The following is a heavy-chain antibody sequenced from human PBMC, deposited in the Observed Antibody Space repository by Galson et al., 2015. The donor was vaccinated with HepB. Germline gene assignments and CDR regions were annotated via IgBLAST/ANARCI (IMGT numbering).Heavy chain of an antibody. CDR1: GYTFTGYY. J-gene: IGHJ6*02. CDR2: INPNSGGT. D-gene: IGHD6-13*01. Sequence: SVKVSCKASGYTFTGYYMHWVRQAPGKGLEWMGWINPNSGGTNYAQKFQGWVTMTRDKSISTAYMELSRLRSDDTAVYYCARDSIPTGSSWYEGYYYGMDVWGQGTTVTVSS. V-gene: IGHV1-2*04. CDR3: ARDSIPTGSSWYEGYYYGMDV.